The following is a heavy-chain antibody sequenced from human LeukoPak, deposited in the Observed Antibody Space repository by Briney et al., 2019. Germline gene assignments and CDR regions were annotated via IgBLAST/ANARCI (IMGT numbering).Heavy chain of an antibody. CDR2: TTNKADSYTT. CDR3: TKDFDSGGAY. V-gene: IGHV3-72*01. D-gene: IGHD3-9*01. Sequence: GGSLRLSCAASGFTFSDHYMDWVRQAPGRGLEWVGRTTNKADSYTTYYAASVRDRFTISRDASKNSLYLQMNSLETEDTAIYYCTKDFDSGGAYWGQGTLVTVSS. J-gene: IGHJ4*02. CDR1: GFTFSDHY.